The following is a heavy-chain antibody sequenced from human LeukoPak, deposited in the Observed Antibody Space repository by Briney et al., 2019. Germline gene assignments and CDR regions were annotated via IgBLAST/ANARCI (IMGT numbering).Heavy chain of an antibody. CDR3: TTDPFDYGDYYYDIDV. CDR2: IKTKTHGGTT. V-gene: IGHV3-15*01. Sequence: GGSLRLSCRASVFAFRNAWMNWVRQAPGKGLEWVGRIKTKTHGGTTDYAAPVKGRFTISRDDSENILYLQMNSLKTEDTAIYYCTTDPFDYGDYYYDIDVWGQGTAVTVSS. D-gene: IGHD3-16*01. CDR1: VFAFRNAW. J-gene: IGHJ6*02.